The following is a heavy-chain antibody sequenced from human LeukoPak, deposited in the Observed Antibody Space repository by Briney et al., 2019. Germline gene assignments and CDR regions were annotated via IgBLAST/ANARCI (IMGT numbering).Heavy chain of an antibody. J-gene: IGHJ4*02. V-gene: IGHV3-23*01. Sequence: GGSLRLSCAASGFTFSSYAMSWVRQAPGKGLEWVSAISASSDSTYYADSVKGRFTISRDNSKNTLYLQMSSLRAEDTALYYCAKDRVGAILYFDYWGQGTLVTVSS. D-gene: IGHD1-26*01. CDR3: AKDRVGAILYFDY. CDR2: ISASSDST. CDR1: GFTFSSYA.